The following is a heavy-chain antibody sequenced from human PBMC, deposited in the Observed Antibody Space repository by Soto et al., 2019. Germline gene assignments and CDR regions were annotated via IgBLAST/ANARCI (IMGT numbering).Heavy chain of an antibody. CDR3: ARGVWIAVAGTSGDRFDP. V-gene: IGHV1-69*01. CDR2: IIPIFCTA. CDR1: GGTFSSYA. Sequence: QVQLVQSGAEVKKPGSSVKVSCKASGGTFSSYAISWVRQAPGQGLEWMGGIIPIFCTANYAQKFQGRVTITADEYTSTAYMELSSLRSEDTAVYYCARGVWIAVAGTSGDRFDPWGQGPLVTVSS. D-gene: IGHD6-19*01. J-gene: IGHJ5*02.